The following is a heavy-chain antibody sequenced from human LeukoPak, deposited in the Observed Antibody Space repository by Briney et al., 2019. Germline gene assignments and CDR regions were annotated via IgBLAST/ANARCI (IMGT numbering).Heavy chain of an antibody. D-gene: IGHD5-24*01. V-gene: IGHV3-7*01. CDR2: IKHDGSGK. J-gene: IGHJ4*02. CDR1: GFSFSDHW. Sequence: PGGSLRLSCEASGFSFSDHWMGLVRQAPGKGLECVANIKHDGSGKEYVDSVKGRFAISRGNAKNSVYLEMSSLRAEDTAVYYCAKWRWRQSEYEDWGQGTLVTVSS. CDR3: AKWRWRQSEYED.